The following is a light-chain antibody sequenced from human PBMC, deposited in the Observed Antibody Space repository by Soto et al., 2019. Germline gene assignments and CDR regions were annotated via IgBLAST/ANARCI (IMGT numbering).Light chain of an antibody. CDR1: QSVNSNH. Sequence: EIVLTQSPGTLSLSPGERATLSCRASQSVNSNHLAWYQQRPGQAPRLLIYGASIRATGIPDRFSGSGSGTDFTLTISRLEPEDFAGFYCQQYCSSLVTFGQGTRLEI. J-gene: IGKJ5*01. CDR2: GAS. CDR3: QQYCSSLVT. V-gene: IGKV3-20*01.